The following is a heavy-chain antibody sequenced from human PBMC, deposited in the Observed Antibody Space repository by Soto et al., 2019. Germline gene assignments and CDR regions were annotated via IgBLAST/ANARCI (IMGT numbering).Heavy chain of an antibody. D-gene: IGHD2-15*01. CDR3: SRVPSSSGRAHFDS. J-gene: IGHJ4*02. CDR2: IAYDGSNK. Sequence: QVQLVESGGGVVQPGRSLRLSCAASGFTFSSYAMHWVRQAPGKGLEWVAVIAYDGSNKYYADSVKGRFTISRDNSKNTLYLQMNSLRAEDTAVYYCSRVPSSSGRAHFDSWGQGTLGTVSS. V-gene: IGHV3-30*01. CDR1: GFTFSSYA.